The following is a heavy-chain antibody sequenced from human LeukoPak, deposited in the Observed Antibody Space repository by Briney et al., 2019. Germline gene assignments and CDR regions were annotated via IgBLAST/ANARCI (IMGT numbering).Heavy chain of an antibody. CDR3: ATGPGYSSGWSTSWFDP. V-gene: IGHV1-18*01. CDR2: ISAYNGNT. CDR1: GYTFTSYG. J-gene: IGHJ5*02. D-gene: IGHD6-19*01. Sequence: ASVKVSCKASGYTFTSYGISWVRQAPGQGLEWMGWISAYNGNTNYAQKLQGRVTMTTDTSTSTAYMELRSLRSDDTAVYYCATGPGYSSGWSTSWFDPWGQGTLVTVSS.